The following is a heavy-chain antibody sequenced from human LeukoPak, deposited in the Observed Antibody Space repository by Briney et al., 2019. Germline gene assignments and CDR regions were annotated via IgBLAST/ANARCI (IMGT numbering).Heavy chain of an antibody. D-gene: IGHD2-8*01. CDR1: GFTFSSYS. Sequence: PGGSLRLSCAASGFTFSSYSMNWVRQAPGKGLEWVSYISSSSSTIYYADSVKGRFTISRGNAKNSLYLQMNSLRAEDTAVYYCARDVEDIVLMVYATDAFDIWGQGTMVTVSS. CDR2: ISSSSSTI. J-gene: IGHJ3*02. CDR3: ARDVEDIVLMVYATDAFDI. V-gene: IGHV3-48*04.